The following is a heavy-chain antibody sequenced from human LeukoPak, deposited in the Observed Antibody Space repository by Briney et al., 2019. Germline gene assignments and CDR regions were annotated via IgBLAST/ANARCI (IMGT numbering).Heavy chain of an antibody. CDR3: ARHGWYGYYFDY. Sequence: SETLSLTCTVSGGSISSSSYYWGWIRQPPGKGLEWIGSIHYSGSTYYNPSLKSRVTISVDTSKNQFSLKLSSVTAADTAVYYCARHGWYGYYFDYWGQGTLVTVSS. CDR2: IHYSGST. J-gene: IGHJ4*02. D-gene: IGHD6-19*01. CDR1: GGSISSSSYY. V-gene: IGHV4-39*01.